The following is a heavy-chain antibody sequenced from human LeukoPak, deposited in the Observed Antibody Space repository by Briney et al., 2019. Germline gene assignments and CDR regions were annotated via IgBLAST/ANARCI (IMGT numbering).Heavy chain of an antibody. J-gene: IGHJ6*02. Sequence: GGSLRLSCAASGFTFSSYGMHWVRQAPGKGLEWVAVIWYDGSNKYYADSVKGRFTISRDNSKSTLYLQMNSLRAEDTAVYYCAREFETPAYYYYYGMDVWGQGTTVTVSS. CDR2: IWYDGSNK. V-gene: IGHV3-33*01. CDR1: GFTFSSYG. CDR3: AREFETPAYYYYYGMDV. D-gene: IGHD2-2*01.